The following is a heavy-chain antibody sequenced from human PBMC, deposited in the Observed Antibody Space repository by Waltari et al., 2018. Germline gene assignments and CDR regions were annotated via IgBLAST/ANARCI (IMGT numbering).Heavy chain of an antibody. Sequence: QLQLQESGPGLVKPSETLSLTCTVSGGSISSRSYYWGWIRQSPGKGLEWIGSIYYSGSTYYNPTLKSRVTISGDTSKNQFSLKLSSVTAADTAVYYCARHWKKSGYRFDPWGQGTLVTVSS. CDR1: GGSISSRSYY. CDR3: ARHWKKSGYRFDP. CDR2: IYYSGST. D-gene: IGHD5-12*01. J-gene: IGHJ5*02. V-gene: IGHV4-39*01.